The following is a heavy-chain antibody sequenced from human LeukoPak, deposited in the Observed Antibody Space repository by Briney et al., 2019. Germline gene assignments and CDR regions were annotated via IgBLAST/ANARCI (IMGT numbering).Heavy chain of an antibody. CDR3: ARGKCYDFWSGYCGSSYYYYYGMDV. CDR1: GYTFTCYD. D-gene: IGHD3-3*01. CDR2: MNPNSGNT. Sequence: ASVKVSCKASGYTFTCYDINWVRQATGQGLEWMGWMNPNSGNTGYAQKFQGRVTMTRNTSISTAYMELSSLRSEDTAVYYCARGKCYDFWSGYCGSSYYYYYGMDVWGQGTTVTVSS. V-gene: IGHV1-8*01. J-gene: IGHJ6*02.